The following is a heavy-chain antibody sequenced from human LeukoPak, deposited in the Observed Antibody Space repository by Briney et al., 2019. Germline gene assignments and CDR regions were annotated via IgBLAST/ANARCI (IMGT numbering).Heavy chain of an antibody. D-gene: IGHD3/OR15-3a*01. CDR2: ISGSGGST. CDR3: ARMDLYYFDY. J-gene: IGHJ4*02. V-gene: IGHV3-23*01. CDR1: GFTFSSYA. Sequence: PGGSLRLSCAASGFTFSSYAMSWVRQAPGKGLEWVSAISGSGGSTCYADSVKGRFTISRDNSKNTLYLQMNSLRAEDTAVYYCARMDLYYFDYWGQGTLVTVSS.